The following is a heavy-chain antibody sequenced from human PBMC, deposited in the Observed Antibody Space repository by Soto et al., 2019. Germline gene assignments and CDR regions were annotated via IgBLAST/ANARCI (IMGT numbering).Heavy chain of an antibody. CDR3: ARSEHVVVVAATPYYYYYGMDV. Sequence: RGESVKISFKGSGYSFTSYWIGWVRQMPGKGLEWMGIIYPGDSDTRYSPSFQGQVTISADKSISTAYLQWSSLKASDTAMYYCARSEHVVVVAATPYYYYYGMDVWGQGTTVTVSS. CDR1: GYSFTSYW. J-gene: IGHJ6*02. CDR2: IYPGDSDT. V-gene: IGHV5-51*01. D-gene: IGHD2-15*01.